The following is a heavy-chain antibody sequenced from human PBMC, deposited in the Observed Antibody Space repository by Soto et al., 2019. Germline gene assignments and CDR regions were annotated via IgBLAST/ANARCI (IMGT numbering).Heavy chain of an antibody. Sequence: QVQLVQSGAEVKKPGSSVRVSCKASGTIFSSYTISWVRQAPGQGLEWMGRIIPILGETNSAQKFQGRVTLTADKSTNTAYTQLNTLRLEDTALYYCASGLGGRMDAWCQGPTVTVSS. CDR2: IIPILGET. CDR1: GTIFSSYT. D-gene: IGHD3-16*01. CDR3: ASGLGGRMDA. J-gene: IGHJ6*02. V-gene: IGHV1-69*02.